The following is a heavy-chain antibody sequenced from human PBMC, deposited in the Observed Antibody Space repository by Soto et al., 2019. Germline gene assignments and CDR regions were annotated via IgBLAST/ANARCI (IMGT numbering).Heavy chain of an antibody. J-gene: IGHJ4*02. Sequence: EVQLVESGGGLVQPRGSLKLSCAASGFTFSGSAMHWVRQASGKGLEWVGRIRSKANSYATAYAASVKGRFTISRDDSKNTAYLQMNSLKTEDTAVYYCRVYDNSGPTLGDYWGQGTLVTVSS. CDR3: RVYDNSGPTLGDY. CDR1: GFTFSGSA. D-gene: IGHD3-22*01. CDR2: IRSKANSYAT. V-gene: IGHV3-73*02.